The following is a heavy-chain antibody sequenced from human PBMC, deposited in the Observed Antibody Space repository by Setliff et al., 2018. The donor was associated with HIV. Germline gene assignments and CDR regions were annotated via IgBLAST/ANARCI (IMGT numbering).Heavy chain of an antibody. J-gene: IGHJ4*02. V-gene: IGHV3-7*01. Sequence: GGSLRLSCAASGFTLGSDWMSWVRQAPGKGLEWVANINQVGSVKYYMDSVKGRFSISRDNADNSLYLQMNSLRSEDTAVYYCARVTSDSSGYYWGYYFDYWGQGTRVTVSS. CDR1: GFTLGSDW. CDR3: ARVTSDSSGYYWGYYFDY. D-gene: IGHD3-22*01. CDR2: INQVGSVK.